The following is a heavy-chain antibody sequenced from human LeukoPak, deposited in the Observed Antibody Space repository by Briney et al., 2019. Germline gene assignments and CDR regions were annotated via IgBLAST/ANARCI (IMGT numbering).Heavy chain of an antibody. CDR3: AKDLSSAITSAVVLDV. J-gene: IGHJ6*01. CDR1: VFTLDDYV. V-gene: IGHV3-9*01. D-gene: IGHD6-19*01. CDR2: ISWNRVSI. Sequence: GRALRLSRAASVFTLDDYVMHWVRQAPGKGLEWVSGISWNRVSIHYAHSVKGRFTLSRDNAKNSLYLQMNSLRAEDTALYYCAKDLSSAITSAVVLDVWVQG.